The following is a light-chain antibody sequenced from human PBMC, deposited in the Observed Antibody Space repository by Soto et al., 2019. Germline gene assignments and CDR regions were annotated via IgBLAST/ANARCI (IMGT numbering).Light chain of an antibody. Sequence: QSVLTQPASVSGSPGQSITISCTRTSSDVGSYNFVSWYQQHPGKVPKVMIYEVSKRPSGVSDRFSGSKSGNTASLTISGLQAEDEADYYCCADAGRSTYVFGTGTKLNVL. CDR3: CADAGRSTYV. CDR2: EVS. CDR1: SSDVGSYNF. V-gene: IGLV2-23*02. J-gene: IGLJ1*01.